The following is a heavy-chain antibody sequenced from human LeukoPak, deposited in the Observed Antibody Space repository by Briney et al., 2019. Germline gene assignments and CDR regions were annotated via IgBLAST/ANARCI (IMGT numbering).Heavy chain of an antibody. D-gene: IGHD5-24*01. CDR3: AGARRVATIFDAFDI. V-gene: IGHV5-51*01. CDR1: GYSFINYW. Sequence: GESLKISCKGSGYSFINYWLGWVRQMPGKGLEWMGIIYPGDSDTRYSPSFRGQVTISADKSISTAYLQWSSLKASDTAMYYCAGARRVATIFDAFDIWGQGTMVTVSS. J-gene: IGHJ3*02. CDR2: IYPGDSDT.